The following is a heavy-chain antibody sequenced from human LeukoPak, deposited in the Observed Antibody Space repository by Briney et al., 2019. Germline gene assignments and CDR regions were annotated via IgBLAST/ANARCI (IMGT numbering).Heavy chain of an antibody. CDR3: ARISAAAGFDY. V-gene: IGHV4-34*01. J-gene: IGHJ4*02. CDR2: INRSGST. Sequence: SETLSLTCAVYGGSFSGYYWSWIRQPPGKGLEWIGEINRSGSTNYNPSLKSRVTISVDTSKNQFSLKLSSVTAADTAVYYCARISAAAGFDYWGQGTLVTVSS. CDR1: GGSFSGYY. D-gene: IGHD6-13*01.